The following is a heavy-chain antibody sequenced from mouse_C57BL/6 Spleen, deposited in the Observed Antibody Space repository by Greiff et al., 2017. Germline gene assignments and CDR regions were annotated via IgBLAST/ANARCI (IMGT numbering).Heavy chain of an antibody. CDR1: GYTFTDYY. CDR3: ARSNYGYAMDY. CDR2: INPYNGGT. D-gene: IGHD1-1*01. J-gene: IGHJ4*01. Sequence: VQLKQSGPVLVKPGASVKMSCKASGYTFTDYYMNWVKQSHGKSLEWIGVINPYNGGTSYNQKFKGKATLTVDKSSSTAYMELNSLTSEDSAVYYCARSNYGYAMDYWGQGTSVTVSS. V-gene: IGHV1-19*01.